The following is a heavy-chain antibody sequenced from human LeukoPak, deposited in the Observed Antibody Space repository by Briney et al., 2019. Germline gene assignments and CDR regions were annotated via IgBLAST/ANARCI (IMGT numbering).Heavy chain of an antibody. V-gene: IGHV3-23*01. D-gene: IGHD3-9*01. CDR3: ANSPSELVSPRYFDWFRTGGEYYYYGMDV. J-gene: IGHJ6*02. Sequence: GGSLRLSCAASGFTFSSYAMSWVRQAPGKGLEWVSAISGSGGSTYYADSVKGRFTISRDNSKNTLYLQMNSLRAEDTAVYYCANSPSELVSPRYFDWFRTGGEYYYYGMDVWGQGTTVTVSS. CDR2: ISGSGGST. CDR1: GFTFSSYA.